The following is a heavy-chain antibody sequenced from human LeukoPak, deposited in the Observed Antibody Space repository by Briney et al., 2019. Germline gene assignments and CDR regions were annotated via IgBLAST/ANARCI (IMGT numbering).Heavy chain of an antibody. CDR2: ISGSGATT. V-gene: IGHV3-23*01. Sequence: GGSLRLSCAASGFTFNNYAMSWVRQAPGMGLEWVSAISGSGATTFYADSVRGRFAISRDNSKSTLYLQINSLRAEDTAVYYCAKAGNSYGDRFDYWGQGTLVTVSS. D-gene: IGHD5-18*01. J-gene: IGHJ4*02. CDR1: GFTFNNYA. CDR3: AKAGNSYGDRFDY.